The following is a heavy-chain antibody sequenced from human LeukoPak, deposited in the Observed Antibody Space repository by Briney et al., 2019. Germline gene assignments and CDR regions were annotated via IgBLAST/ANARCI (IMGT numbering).Heavy chain of an antibody. CDR1: GGSISSSTYY. CDR2: IYYSGST. Sequence: SETLSLTCTVSGGSISSSTYYWGWIRQPPGKGLEWIGSIYYSGSTYYNPSLKSRVTISVDTSKSQFSLKLSSVTAADTAVYYCATYDSRSRVLDYWGQGTLVTVSS. J-gene: IGHJ4*02. V-gene: IGHV4-39*01. D-gene: IGHD3-22*01. CDR3: ATYDSRSRVLDY.